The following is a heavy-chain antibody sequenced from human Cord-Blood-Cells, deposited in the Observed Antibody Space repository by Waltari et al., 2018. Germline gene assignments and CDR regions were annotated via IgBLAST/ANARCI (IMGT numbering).Heavy chain of an antibody. CDR1: GYTFTGDY. D-gene: IGHD6-13*01. CDR2: INPNSGGT. V-gene: IGHV1-2*04. CDR3: ARGPIAAAGTEYFQH. J-gene: IGHJ1*01. Sequence: QVQLVQSGAEVKRPAASVTVSCKASGYTFTGDYTHWVRQAPGQGLEWMGWINPNSGGTNYEQKFQGWVTMTRDTSISTAYMELSRLSSDDTAVYYCARGPIAAAGTEYFQHWGQGTLVTVSS.